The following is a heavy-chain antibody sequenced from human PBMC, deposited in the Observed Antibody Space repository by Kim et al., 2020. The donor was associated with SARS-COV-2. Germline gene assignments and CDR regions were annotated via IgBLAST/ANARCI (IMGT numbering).Heavy chain of an antibody. CDR1: GGSISSYY. CDR3: ARAIPAAPYYYYYYGMDV. Sequence: SETLSLTCTVSGGSISSYYWSWIRQPPGKGLEWIGYIYYSGSTNYNASLKSRVTISVDTSKNQFSLKLSSVTAADTAVYYCARAIPAAPYYYYYYGMDVWGQGTTLTVSS. CDR2: IYYSGST. V-gene: IGHV4-59*13. J-gene: IGHJ6*02. D-gene: IGHD2-2*01.